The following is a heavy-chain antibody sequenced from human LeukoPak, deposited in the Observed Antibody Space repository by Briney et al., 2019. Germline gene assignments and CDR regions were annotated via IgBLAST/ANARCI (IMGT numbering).Heavy chain of an antibody. D-gene: IGHD6-19*01. CDR1: GGSIPTYY. CDR2: IYDIGNS. J-gene: IGHJ4*02. CDR3: ARGSGCLPDW. Sequence: SQTLSLTCTVSGGSIPTYYRSWIRQPPGKGLEWIGHIYDIGNSNYNTAVTGRVTISADTSKNELSLQWTSVTAADAAVYYCARGSGCLPDWWGQGTLVTVSS. V-gene: IGHV4-59*01.